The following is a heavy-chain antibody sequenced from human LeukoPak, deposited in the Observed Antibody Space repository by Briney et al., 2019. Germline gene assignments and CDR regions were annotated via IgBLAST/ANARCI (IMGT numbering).Heavy chain of an antibody. D-gene: IGHD5-12*01. CDR2: ISTYNGNT. V-gene: IGHV1-18*01. J-gene: IGHJ4*02. Sequence: ASVKVSCKASGYTFTSNGISWVRQAPGQGLEWVGWISTYNGNTNYAQKFQGRVTMTTDTSTSTAYMELRSLRSDDTAVYYCARNKRSVDIVVRAGGHWGQGTLVTVSS. CDR1: GYTFTSNG. CDR3: ARNKRSVDIVVRAGGH.